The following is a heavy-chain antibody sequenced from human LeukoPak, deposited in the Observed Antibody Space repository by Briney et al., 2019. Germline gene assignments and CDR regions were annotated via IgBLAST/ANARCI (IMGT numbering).Heavy chain of an antibody. CDR3: ARQGGGFWYFDL. CDR2: IYYSGST. CDR1: GGSISSYY. J-gene: IGHJ2*01. Sequence: SETLSLTCTVSGGSISSYYWSWIRQPPGKGLEWIGYIYYSGSTNYNPSLKSRVTISVDTSKNQFSLKLSSVTAADTAVYYCARQGGGFWYFDLWGRGTLVTISS. V-gene: IGHV4-59*08. D-gene: IGHD6-25*01.